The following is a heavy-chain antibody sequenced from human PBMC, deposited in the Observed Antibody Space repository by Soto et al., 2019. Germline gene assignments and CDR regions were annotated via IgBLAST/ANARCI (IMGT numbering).Heavy chain of an antibody. D-gene: IGHD6-25*01. CDR1: GGSISSYY. V-gene: IGHV4-59*01. CDR3: ARSLGAKQRSLDY. Sequence: PSETLSLTCTVSGGSISSYYWSWTRQPPGKGLEWIGYIYYSGSTNYNPSLKSRVTISVDTSKNQFSLKLSSVTAADTAVYYCARSLGAKQRSLDYWGQGTLVTVSS. J-gene: IGHJ4*02. CDR2: IYYSGST.